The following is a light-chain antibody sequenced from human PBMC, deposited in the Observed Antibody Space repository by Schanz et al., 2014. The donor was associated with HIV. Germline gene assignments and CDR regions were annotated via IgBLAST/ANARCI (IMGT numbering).Light chain of an antibody. V-gene: IGKV3-20*01. CDR1: QSVSDSF. Sequence: VLTQSPGTLSLSPGDRATLSCRASQSVSDSFLAWYQQKPGQAPRLLIYGASNRATGIPDSFSGSGSGTDFTLTISRLEPEDFAVYYCQQYGSPPWTFGQGTKVEV. J-gene: IGKJ1*01. CDR2: GAS. CDR3: QQYGSPPWT.